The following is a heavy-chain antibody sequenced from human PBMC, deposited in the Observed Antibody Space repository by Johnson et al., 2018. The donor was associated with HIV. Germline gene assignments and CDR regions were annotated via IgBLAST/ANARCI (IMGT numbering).Heavy chain of an antibody. D-gene: IGHD1-1*01. CDR1: GFTFSTYD. V-gene: IGHV3-30*18. Sequence: QVQLVESGGGVVQPGRSLRLSCAASGFTFSTYDMHWVRQAPGKGLEWVAIISYDGSDKYYADSVKGRFTISRDNSKNTLYLQMSSLRAEDTAVYYCAKATTGSDAFDIWGQGTMVTVSS. CDR3: AKATTGSDAFDI. J-gene: IGHJ3*02. CDR2: ISYDGSDK.